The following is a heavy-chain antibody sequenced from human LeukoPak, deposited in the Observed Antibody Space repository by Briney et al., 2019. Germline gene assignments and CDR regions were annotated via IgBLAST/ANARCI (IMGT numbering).Heavy chain of an antibody. CDR2: INPNSGGT. J-gene: IGHJ4*02. CDR1: GYTFTGYY. D-gene: IGHD2-2*01. Sequence: ASVKVSCKASGYTFTGYYMHWVRQAPGQGLEWMGRINPNSGGTNYAQKFQGRVTMTRDTSISTAYMELSRLRSDDTAVYYCARSLPSWPASMYYFDYWGQGTLVTASS. CDR3: ARSLPSWPASMYYFDY. V-gene: IGHV1-2*06.